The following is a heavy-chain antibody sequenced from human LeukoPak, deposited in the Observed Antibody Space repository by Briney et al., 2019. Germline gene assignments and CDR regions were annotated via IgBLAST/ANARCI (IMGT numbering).Heavy chain of an antibody. CDR1: GFTFNTSN. Sequence: GGSLRLSCAASGFTFNTSNMNWVRQAPGKGLEWVSSITSGGDYIYYAVSVKGRFTTSRDNAKNSLSLQLNSLRVEDTAVYYCARGHYDVLAASYKWTPDYWGQGTLVTVSS. D-gene: IGHD3-9*01. V-gene: IGHV3-21*01. J-gene: IGHJ4*02. CDR3: ARGHYDVLAASYKWTPDY. CDR2: ITSGGDYI.